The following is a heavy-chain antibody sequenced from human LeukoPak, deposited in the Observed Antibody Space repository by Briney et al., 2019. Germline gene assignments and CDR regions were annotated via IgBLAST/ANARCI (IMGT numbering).Heavy chain of an antibody. CDR2: IIPILGIA. CDR1: DYTFTNYG. D-gene: IGHD3-22*01. CDR3: ARDEPHYYDSSGYYGFGDY. J-gene: IGHJ4*02. V-gene: IGHV1-69*04. Sequence: SVKVSCKASDYTFTNYGISWVRQAPGQGLEWMGRIIPILGIANYAQKFQGRVTITADKSTSTAYMELSSLRSEDTAVYYCARDEPHYYDSSGYYGFGDYWGQGTLVTVSS.